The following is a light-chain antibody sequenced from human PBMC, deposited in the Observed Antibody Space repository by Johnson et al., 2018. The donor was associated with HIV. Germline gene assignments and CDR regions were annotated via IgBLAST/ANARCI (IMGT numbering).Light chain of an antibody. J-gene: IGLJ1*01. CDR3: GTWDTSLTKGGV. CDR2: KNN. CDR1: SSTIGNNY. Sequence: SVLTQPPSVSAAPGQTVTISCSGSSSTIGNNYVSWYQVLPGTAPKLLIYKNNQRPSGIPDRFSGSKSGTSATLGITGLQTGDEADYYCGTWDTSLTKGGVFGTGTKVTVL. V-gene: IGLV1-51*02.